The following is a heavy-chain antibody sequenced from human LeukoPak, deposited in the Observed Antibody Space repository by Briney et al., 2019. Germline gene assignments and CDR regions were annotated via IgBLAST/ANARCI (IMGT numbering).Heavy chain of an antibody. CDR1: GFTFSIYA. Sequence: GGSLRLSCAASGFTFSIYAMHWVRQAPGKGLEWVAVISSDGSTKFYAGSVKGRFTISRDNSKSTLLLQMNSLRTEDTALYYCARAGRADSSAYYYGYWGQGTLVTVSS. CDR3: ARAGRADSSAYYYGY. CDR2: ISSDGSTK. D-gene: IGHD6-13*01. V-gene: IGHV3-30*04. J-gene: IGHJ4*02.